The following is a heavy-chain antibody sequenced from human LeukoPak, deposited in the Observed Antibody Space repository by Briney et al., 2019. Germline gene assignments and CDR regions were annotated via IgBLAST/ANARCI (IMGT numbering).Heavy chain of an antibody. CDR3: ASVYNWNDVVAFDI. CDR1: GYSISSGYY. Sequence: KSSETLSLTCAVSGYSISSGYYWGWIRQPPGKGLEWIGSIYHSGSTYYNPSLKSRVTISVDTSKNQFSLKLSCVTAADTAVYYCASVYNWNDVVAFDIWGQGTMVTVSS. CDR2: IYHSGST. D-gene: IGHD1-1*01. V-gene: IGHV4-38-2*01. J-gene: IGHJ3*02.